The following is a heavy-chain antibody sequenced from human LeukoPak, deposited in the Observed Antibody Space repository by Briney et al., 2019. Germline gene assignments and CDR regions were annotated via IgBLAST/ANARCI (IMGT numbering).Heavy chain of an antibody. D-gene: IGHD3-16*01. Sequence: SETLSLTCTVSGGSISSYYWSWNRQPPGKGLEWIGYIYYSGSTNYNPSLKSRVTISVDTSKKKFSLKLSSVTAADTAVYYCARGERPAPFDYWGQGTLVTVSS. V-gene: IGHV4-59*01. CDR1: GGSISSYY. J-gene: IGHJ4*02. CDR2: IYYSGST. CDR3: ARGERPAPFDY.